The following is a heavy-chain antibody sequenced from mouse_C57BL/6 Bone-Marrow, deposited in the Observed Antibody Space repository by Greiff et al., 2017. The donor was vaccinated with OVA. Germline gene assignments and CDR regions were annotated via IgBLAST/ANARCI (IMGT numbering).Heavy chain of an antibody. CDR2: INPNNGGT. J-gene: IGHJ2*01. CDR3: ARSYGSSYDY. CDR1: GYTFTDYN. Sequence: EVQLQQSGPELVKPGASVKMSCKASGYTFTDYNMHWVKQSHGKSLEWIGYINPNNGGTSYNQKFKGKATLTVNKSSSTAYMELRSLTSEASAVYYCARSYGSSYDYWGQGTTLTVSS. D-gene: IGHD1-1*01. V-gene: IGHV1-22*01.